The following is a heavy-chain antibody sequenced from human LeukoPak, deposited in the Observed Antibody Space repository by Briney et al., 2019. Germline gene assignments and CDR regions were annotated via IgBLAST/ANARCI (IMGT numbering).Heavy chain of an antibody. J-gene: IGHJ4*02. D-gene: IGHD4-17*01. CDR2: IYSGGST. CDR1: GFTVSSNY. CDR3: AYGDYVGYFDY. Sequence: PGGSLRLSCAASGFTVSSNYMSWVRQAPGKGLEWVSVIYSGGSTYYADSVKGRFTISRDNAKNSLYLQMNSLRAEDTAVYYCAYGDYVGYFDYWGQGTLVTVSS. V-gene: IGHV3-66*01.